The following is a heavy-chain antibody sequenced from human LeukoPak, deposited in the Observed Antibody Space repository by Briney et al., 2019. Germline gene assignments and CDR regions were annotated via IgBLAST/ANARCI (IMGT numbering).Heavy chain of an antibody. CDR2: ISSSSSYI. CDR1: GFTFSSYS. Sequence: GGSLRLSCAASGFTFSSYSMNWVRQAPGKGLEWVSSISSSSSYIYYADSVKGRFTISRDNAKNSLYLQMNSLRAEDTAVYYCARVSSDDSSGYYSNYFDYWGQGTLVTVSS. V-gene: IGHV3-21*01. D-gene: IGHD3-22*01. CDR3: ARVSSDDSSGYYSNYFDY. J-gene: IGHJ4*02.